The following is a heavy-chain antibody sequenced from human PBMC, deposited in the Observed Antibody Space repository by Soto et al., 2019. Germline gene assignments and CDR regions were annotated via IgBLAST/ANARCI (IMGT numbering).Heavy chain of an antibody. J-gene: IGHJ3*02. CDR3: VRVMSYGDHEGNAFDI. CDR1: GFTFSSYD. CDR2: IGTAGDT. D-gene: IGHD4-17*01. Sequence: GGSLRLSCAASGFTFSSYDMHWVRQATGKGLEWVSAIGTAGDTYYPGSVKGRFTISRENAKNSLYLQMNSLRAEDTAVFYCVRVMSYGDHEGNAFDIWGQGTMVTVSS. V-gene: IGHV3-13*01.